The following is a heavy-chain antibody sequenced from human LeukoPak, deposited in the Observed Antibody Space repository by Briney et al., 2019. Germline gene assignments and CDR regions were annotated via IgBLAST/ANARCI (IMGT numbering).Heavy chain of an antibody. Sequence: GGSLRLSCAASAFIFSNYAMHWVRQAPGKGLEWVAVISYDGRNKYYADSVKGRFTISRDNSKNTLYVQMNNLRSEDTAMYYCARELIVGGNSWGAFDIWGQGTMVTVSS. CDR2: ISYDGRNK. CDR3: ARELIVGGNSWGAFDI. V-gene: IGHV3-33*01. CDR1: AFIFSNYA. J-gene: IGHJ3*02. D-gene: IGHD1-26*01.